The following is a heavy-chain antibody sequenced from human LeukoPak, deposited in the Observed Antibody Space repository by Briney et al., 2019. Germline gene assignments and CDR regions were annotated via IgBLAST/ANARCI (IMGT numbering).Heavy chain of an antibody. J-gene: IGHJ3*02. D-gene: IGHD3-10*01. CDR3: AGLPITMIRGVIMNLGAFDI. Sequence: PSETLSLTCTVSDYSISSAYHWGLLRQPPGKGLEWIGSIHHSGSTYYNPSLKSRVTISVDTSKNQFSLKLSSVTAADTAVYYCAGLPITMIRGVIMNLGAFDIWGQGTMVTVSS. CDR2: IHHSGST. V-gene: IGHV4-38-2*02. CDR1: DYSISSAYH.